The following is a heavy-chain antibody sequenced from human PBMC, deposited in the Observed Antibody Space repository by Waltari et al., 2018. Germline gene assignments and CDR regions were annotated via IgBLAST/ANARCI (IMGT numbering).Heavy chain of an antibody. V-gene: IGHV3-23*01. J-gene: IGHJ4*02. CDR1: GFTFGNYA. Sequence: EVHLLESGGGLVQPGGSLRLSCTASGFTFGNYARGWVRSAPGKGLEWVSAISGSGDKTYYADSVKGRFTISRDNSKNTLFLQMDSLRADDTALYYCARDGARGGGSCYNYWGQGSLVTVSS. D-gene: IGHD2-15*01. CDR2: ISGSGDKT. CDR3: ARDGARGGGSCYNY.